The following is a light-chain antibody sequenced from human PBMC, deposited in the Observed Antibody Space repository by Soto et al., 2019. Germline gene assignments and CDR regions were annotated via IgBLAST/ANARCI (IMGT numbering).Light chain of an antibody. CDR3: QQAASFPIT. CDR1: QGIKNW. CDR2: TGS. J-gene: IGKJ5*01. Sequence: DIQMTQSPSYVSASVGDRVTITCRASQGIKNWLAWYQQKPGKAPNLLIYTGSSLQGGVPSRFSGSGSGTDFTLTINSLQPEDFATYYCQQAASFPITFGQGTRLEI. V-gene: IGKV1-12*01.